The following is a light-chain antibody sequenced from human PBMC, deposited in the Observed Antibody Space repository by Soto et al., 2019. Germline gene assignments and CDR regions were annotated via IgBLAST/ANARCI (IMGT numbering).Light chain of an antibody. CDR1: SSDVGGYNY. J-gene: IGLJ1*01. CDR3: TSYAGGNIV. V-gene: IGLV2-8*01. Sequence: QSALTQPPSASGSPGQSVTISCTGTSSDVGGYNYDSLYQQHPGKVPKLMVYEVNTRPSGVPDRFSGPKSGNTASLTVSGLEAEDKADYYCTSYAGGNIVFGTGTKLTVL. CDR2: EVN.